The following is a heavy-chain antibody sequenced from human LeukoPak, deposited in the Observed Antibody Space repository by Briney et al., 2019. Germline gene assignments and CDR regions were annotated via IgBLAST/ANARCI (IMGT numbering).Heavy chain of an antibody. Sequence: ASVKVSCTASGYTFTGYYMHWVRLAPGPGLEWMGRIKINRGGTNYAQTFQGRVTMTRDTSISTAYRELSRLRSDDTAVYYCARDDGDYVCDYWGQGTLVTVCS. CDR1: GYTFTGYY. CDR2: IKINRGGT. J-gene: IGHJ4*02. D-gene: IGHD4-17*01. CDR3: ARDDGDYVCDY. V-gene: IGHV1-2*06.